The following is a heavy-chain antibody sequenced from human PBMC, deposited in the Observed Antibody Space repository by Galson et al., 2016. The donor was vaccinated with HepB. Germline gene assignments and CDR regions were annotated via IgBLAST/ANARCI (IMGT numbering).Heavy chain of an antibody. CDR2: INHNGNS. CDR1: YGSLSDYY. V-gene: IGHV4-34*01. D-gene: IGHD5-18*01. J-gene: IGHJ4*02. Sequence: ETLSLTCDVYYGSLSDYYWSWIRQAPGKGLEWLGEINHNGNSHYNPSLRSRLTLSADTSNNRFSLTLTSVTAADTAVYYCARGGDTAITFYFDFWGQGNLVTVSS. CDR3: ARGGDTAITFYFDF.